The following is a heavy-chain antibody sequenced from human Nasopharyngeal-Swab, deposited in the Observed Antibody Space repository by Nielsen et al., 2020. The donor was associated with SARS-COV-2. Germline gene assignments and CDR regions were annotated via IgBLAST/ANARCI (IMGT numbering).Heavy chain of an antibody. D-gene: IGHD2/OR15-2a*01. CDR1: GFTFSSYA. V-gene: IGHV3-23*01. Sequence: GESLKISCAASGFTFSSYAMSWVRQAPGKGLECVSAISCSGGSTYYADSVKGRFTLSRDNSKNTLYLQMNSLRAEDTAVYYCAKHPIRIYYYYMDVWGKGTTVTVSS. J-gene: IGHJ6*03. CDR2: ISCSGGST. CDR3: AKHPIRIYYYYMDV.